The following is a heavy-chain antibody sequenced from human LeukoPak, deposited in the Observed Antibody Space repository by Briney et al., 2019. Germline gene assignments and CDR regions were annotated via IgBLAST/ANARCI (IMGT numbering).Heavy chain of an antibody. Sequence: ASVKVSCKASGYTFTSYDINWVRRATGQGLEWMGWMNPNSGNTGYAQKFQGRVTMTRNTSISTAYMELSSLRSEDTAVYYCARLYSGYDWDYGTDYWGQGTLVTVSS. J-gene: IGHJ4*02. D-gene: IGHD5-12*01. V-gene: IGHV1-8*01. CDR2: MNPNSGNT. CDR3: ARLYSGYDWDYGTDY. CDR1: GYTFTSYD.